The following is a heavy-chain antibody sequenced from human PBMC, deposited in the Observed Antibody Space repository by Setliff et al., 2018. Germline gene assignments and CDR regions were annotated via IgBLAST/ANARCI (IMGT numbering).Heavy chain of an antibody. CDR1: GFIFSNYW. Sequence: GGSLRLSCATSGFIFSNYWMAWVRQAPGKGLEWVATIKHDGTYTYYVNSVKGRFAVSRDNTNNSMYLQMNSLGTDDTAVYYCAKDMLWLIYYQYMDVWGKGTTVTVSS. V-gene: IGHV3-7*03. D-gene: IGHD6-19*01. CDR3: AKDMLWLIYYQYMDV. J-gene: IGHJ6*03. CDR2: IKHDGTYT.